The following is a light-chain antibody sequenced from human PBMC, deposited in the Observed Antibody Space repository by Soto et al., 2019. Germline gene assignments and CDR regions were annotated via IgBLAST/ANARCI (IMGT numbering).Light chain of an antibody. V-gene: IGKV3-15*01. CDR1: QSVTNN. Sequence: EIVMTQSPATLSVSPGDRATLSCRASQSVTNNLAWYQQKPGQAPRLLIYGASTRATGIPARFSGSGSGTEFTLTLSSLPSDDFAIYYYQQYHNWPLTFGLATQVDIK. J-gene: IGKJ3*01. CDR2: GAS. CDR3: QQYHNWPLT.